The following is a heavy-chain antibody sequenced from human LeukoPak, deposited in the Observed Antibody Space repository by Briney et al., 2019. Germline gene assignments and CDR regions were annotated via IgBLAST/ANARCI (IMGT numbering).Heavy chain of an antibody. Sequence: SGPTLVKPTQTLTLTCSFSGFSLDDTGVGVGWIRQPPGKALEWLAILYWDDDKRYSPSLKSRLTITKDTSKKQVILTMTNMNPVDTATYHCAQSTRRRECHGGSCYRFDFWGQGTLVTVSS. D-gene: IGHD2-15*01. CDR2: LYWDDDK. CDR1: GFSLDDTGVG. V-gene: IGHV2-5*02. J-gene: IGHJ4*02. CDR3: AQSTRRRECHGGSCYRFDF.